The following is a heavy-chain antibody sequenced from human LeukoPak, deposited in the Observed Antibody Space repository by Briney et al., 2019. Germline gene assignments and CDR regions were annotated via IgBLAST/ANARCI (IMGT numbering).Heavy chain of an antibody. V-gene: IGHV3-74*01. Sequence: GGSLRLSCVASGFTFNDYWMHWVRQAPGKGLVWVSRVNPDGTIRGYADSVKGRFTISRDIAKNTVYLQMSSLRAEDTAVYYCVRDKTTVTTFDYWGQGALVTVSS. J-gene: IGHJ4*02. D-gene: IGHD4-17*01. CDR1: GFTFNDYW. CDR2: VNPDGTIR. CDR3: VRDKTTVTTFDY.